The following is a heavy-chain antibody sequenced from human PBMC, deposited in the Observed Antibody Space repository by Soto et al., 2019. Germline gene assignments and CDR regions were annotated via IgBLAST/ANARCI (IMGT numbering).Heavy chain of an antibody. Sequence: EVQLVESGGGLVQPGGSLRLSCAASGFTFSSYEMNWVRQAPGKGLEWVSYISSSGSTIYYADSVKGRFTISRDNAKNSLYLQMNSLRAEDTAVYYCARDFYGSGNPRYYYGMDVWGQGTTVTVSS. J-gene: IGHJ6*02. V-gene: IGHV3-48*03. CDR3: ARDFYGSGNPRYYYGMDV. CDR2: ISSSGSTI. CDR1: GFTFSSYE. D-gene: IGHD3-10*01.